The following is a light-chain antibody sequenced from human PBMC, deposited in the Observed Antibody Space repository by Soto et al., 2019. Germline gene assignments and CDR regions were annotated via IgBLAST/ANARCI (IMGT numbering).Light chain of an antibody. V-gene: IGLV1-51*01. CDR2: ENN. Sequence: QSVLTQPPSVSAAPGQKVTISCSGTSSNIGVNYVSWHQQQVPGTVPKLLSYENNKRPSGIPDRFTASKSGTTATLGITGLQTGDEADYYCATWDTSLSGAVFGSGTKVTVL. J-gene: IGLJ1*01. CDR1: SSNIGVNY. CDR3: ATWDTSLSGAV.